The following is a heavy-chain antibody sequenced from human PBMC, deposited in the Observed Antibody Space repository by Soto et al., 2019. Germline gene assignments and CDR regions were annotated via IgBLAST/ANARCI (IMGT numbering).Heavy chain of an antibody. Sequence: ETLSLTCAVSGGSSISSNWWSWLRQPPGKRLEWIGDIYHTGRTSYNPSLMSRVTMSVDTSKNQFSLKVTSVSAADTAVYYCARVEVPESSSWHPFDPWGQGTLVTVSS. CDR1: GGSSISSNW. V-gene: IGHV4-4*02. D-gene: IGHD6-13*01. CDR3: ARVEVPESSSWHPFDP. J-gene: IGHJ5*02. CDR2: IYHTGRT.